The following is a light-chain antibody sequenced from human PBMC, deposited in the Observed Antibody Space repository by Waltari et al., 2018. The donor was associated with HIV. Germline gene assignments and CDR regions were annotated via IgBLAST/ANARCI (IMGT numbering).Light chain of an antibody. CDR1: QSVLYTSINKNY. J-gene: IGKJ1*01. Sequence: DIVMTQSPDSLAVSLGERATINCKSSQSVLYTSINKNYLAWYQHKAGQPPKLLIYWASARESGVPDRFSGSGSGTDFTLTISSLQAEDVAVYYCQQYYSTPGTFGQGTKVEIK. CDR3: QQYYSTPGT. V-gene: IGKV4-1*01. CDR2: WAS.